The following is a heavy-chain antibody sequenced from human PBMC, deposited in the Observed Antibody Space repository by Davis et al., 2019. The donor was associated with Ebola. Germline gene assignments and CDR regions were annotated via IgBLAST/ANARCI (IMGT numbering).Heavy chain of an antibody. D-gene: IGHD2-2*01. CDR2: ISGSGGST. CDR1: GFTFTDYY. Sequence: GESLKISCAASGFTFTDYYMGWIRQAPGKGLEWVSAISGSGGSTYYADSVKGRFFISRDNSKQTLNLQMNSLRAEDTAVYYCVPKCSSITCGSYGMDVWGKGTTVTVS. J-gene: IGHJ6*04. V-gene: IGHV3-23*01. CDR3: VPKCSSITCGSYGMDV.